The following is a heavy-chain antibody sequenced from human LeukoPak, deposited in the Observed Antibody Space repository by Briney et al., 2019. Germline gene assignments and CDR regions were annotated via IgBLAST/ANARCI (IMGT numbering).Heavy chain of an antibody. CDR3: ARVSSYGSGSYYHYYFDY. CDR1: GFTVSSNY. D-gene: IGHD3-10*01. J-gene: IGHJ4*02. CDR2: IYSGGTT. V-gene: IGHV3-53*01. Sequence: GSLRLSCAASGFTVSSNYMSWVRQAPGKGLEWVSVIYSGGTTSYADSVKGRFTISRDNSKNTLFLQLNSLRAEDTAVYYCARVSSYGSGSYYHYYFDYWGQGTLVTVSS.